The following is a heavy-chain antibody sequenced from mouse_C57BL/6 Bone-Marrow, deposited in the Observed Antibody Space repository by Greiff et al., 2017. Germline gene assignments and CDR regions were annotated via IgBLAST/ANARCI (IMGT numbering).Heavy chain of an antibody. V-gene: IGHV5-4*03. CDR1: GFTFSSYA. CDR2: ISDGGSYT. CDR3: ARAYYGSSWFAY. Sequence: EVKVVESGGGLVKPGGSLKLSCAASGFTFSSYAMSWVRQTPEKRLEWVATISDGGSYTYYPDNVKGRFTISRDNAKNNLYLQMSHLKSEDTAMXYCARAYYGSSWFAYWGQGTVVTVSA. D-gene: IGHD1-1*01. J-gene: IGHJ3*01.